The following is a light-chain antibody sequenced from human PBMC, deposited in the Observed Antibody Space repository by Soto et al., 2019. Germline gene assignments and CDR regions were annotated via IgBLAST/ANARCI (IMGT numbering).Light chain of an antibody. J-gene: IGKJ1*01. CDR3: QYYNSARWT. CDR1: QSVPDNY. Sequence: VLTQSPATLSLSPGERATLSCRASQSVPDNYLAWYQQKPGQAPRLLIFGASSRAPGIPDRFSGSVSATHFTLTISRLEPEDFTVYYCQYYNSARWTFGQGTRVEIK. CDR2: GAS. V-gene: IGKV3-20*01.